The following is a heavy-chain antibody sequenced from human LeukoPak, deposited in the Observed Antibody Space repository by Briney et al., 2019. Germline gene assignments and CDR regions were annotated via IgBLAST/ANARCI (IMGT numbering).Heavy chain of an antibody. CDR2: ISYDGSNK. CDR3: ARDVVVVEDAIEGYFDY. V-gene: IGHV3-30*04. Sequence: GGSLRLSCAASGFTFSSYAMHWVRQAPGKGLEGVAVISYDGSNKYYADSVKGRFTISRDNSKNTLYLQMNSLRAEDTAVYYCARDVVVVEDAIEGYFDYWGQGTLVTVSS. CDR1: GFTFSSYA. J-gene: IGHJ4*02. D-gene: IGHD2-15*01.